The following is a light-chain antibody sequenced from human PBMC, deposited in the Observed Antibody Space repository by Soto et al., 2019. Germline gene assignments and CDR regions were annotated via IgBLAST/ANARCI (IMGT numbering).Light chain of an antibody. J-gene: IGLJ1*01. V-gene: IGLV2-14*01. CDR1: SSDVGGYNY. CDR3: SSYPRSSTLPYV. CDR2: DVS. Sequence: QSALTQPASVSGSPGQSITISCTGTSSDVGGYNYVSWYQQHPGKAPKLMIYDVSNRPSGVSNRFSGSKSGNTASLTISGLHAVDEADYYHSSYPRSSTLPYVFGPGTPLTVL.